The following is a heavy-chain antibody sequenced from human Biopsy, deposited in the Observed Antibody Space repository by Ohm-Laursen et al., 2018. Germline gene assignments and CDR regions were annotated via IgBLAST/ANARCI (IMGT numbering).Heavy chain of an antibody. CDR2: TYYSGST. CDR3: VRSNYHYYGFDV. Sequence: GTLSLPCTVSGGSISRDYWAWIRQPPGKGLQWTGYTYYSGSTNYNPSLNSRVTIAVDTSKNQFSLRLTSVTAADTAVYYCVRSNYHYYGFDVWGQGTTVTVSS. CDR1: GGSISRDY. V-gene: IGHV4-59*01. J-gene: IGHJ6*02.